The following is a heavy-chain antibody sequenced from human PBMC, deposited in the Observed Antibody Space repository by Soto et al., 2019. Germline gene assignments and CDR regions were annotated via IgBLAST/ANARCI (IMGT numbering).Heavy chain of an antibody. Sequence: LRLSCVGSGFRISNYFMSWVRQAPGKGLEWVANIKEDGSEKYYVESVKGRFTISRDNAKNSLYLQVNSLRDEDTAVYYCARPRFRGMDVWGQGTTVTVSS. CDR1: GFRISNYF. D-gene: IGHD3-10*01. CDR3: ARPRFRGMDV. J-gene: IGHJ6*02. V-gene: IGHV3-7*03. CDR2: IKEDGSEK.